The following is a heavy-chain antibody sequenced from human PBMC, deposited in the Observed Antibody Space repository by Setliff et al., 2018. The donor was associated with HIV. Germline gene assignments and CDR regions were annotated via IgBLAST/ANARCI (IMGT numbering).Heavy chain of an antibody. D-gene: IGHD3-9*01. J-gene: IGHJ3*02. CDR2: IYHSVNT. V-gene: IGHV4-38-2*02. CDR3: ARGRDYDILDGHDAFDI. CDR1: GYSISSDYY. Sequence: PSETLSLTCTVSGYSISSDYYWGWIRQSPGKGLEWIGNIYHSVNTYYNPSLKSRVTISVDTSKNQFSLRLSSVTAADTAVYYCARGRDYDILDGHDAFDIWGQGTMVTVSS.